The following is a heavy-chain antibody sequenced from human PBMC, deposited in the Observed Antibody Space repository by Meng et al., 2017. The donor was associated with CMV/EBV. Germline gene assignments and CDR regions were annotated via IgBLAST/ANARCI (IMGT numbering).Heavy chain of an antibody. CDR2: IYSGGSST. CDR1: RFSCRSYA. Sequence: TRFSCRSYAVSWARQAPGKGLEWVSVIYSGGSSTYYADSVKGRFTISRDNSKNTLYLQMNSLRAEDTAVYYCAKEGEIGAVAGHFDYRGQGTLVTVS. D-gene: IGHD6-19*01. J-gene: IGHJ4*02. CDR3: AKEGEIGAVAGHFDY. V-gene: IGHV3-23*03.